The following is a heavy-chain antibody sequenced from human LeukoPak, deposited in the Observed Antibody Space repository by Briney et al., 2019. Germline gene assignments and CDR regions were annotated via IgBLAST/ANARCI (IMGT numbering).Heavy chain of an antibody. J-gene: IGHJ3*02. V-gene: IGHV3-74*01. CDR3: ARFGYGDTFDI. D-gene: IGHD2-15*01. CDR1: GFTFSNYW. Sequence: GGSLRLSYAASGFTFSNYWMHWVRQAPGKGLVWVSRINSDGSSTRYADSVKGRFTISRDNAKNTLSLQMNSLRAEDTAVYHCARFGYGDTFDIWGQGTMVTVSS. CDR2: INSDGSST.